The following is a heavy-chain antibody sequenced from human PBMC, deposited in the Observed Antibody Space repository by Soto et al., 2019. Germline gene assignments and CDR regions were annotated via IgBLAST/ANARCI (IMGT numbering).Heavy chain of an antibody. CDR3: VHRLRRPLPTVPSHTRFDP. CDR2: IDWDDER. CDR1: GFSLSTNGVG. V-gene: IGHV2-5*02. J-gene: IGHJ5*02. D-gene: IGHD2-2*01. Sequence: QISLKESGPTLVKPTQTLTVTCSFSGFSLSTNGVGVGWFRQPPGKALEWLAIIDWDDERRYSASLKSRLSITSVTAKIQVVLAVEHVDPVDTATYFCVHRLRRPLPTVPSHTRFDPWGQGTLVTV.